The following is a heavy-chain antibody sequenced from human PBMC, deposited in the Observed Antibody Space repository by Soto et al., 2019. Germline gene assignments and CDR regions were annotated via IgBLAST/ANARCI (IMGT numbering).Heavy chain of an antibody. J-gene: IGHJ3*02. D-gene: IGHD5-18*01. CDR2: ISYDGSNK. CDR1: GFTFSSYA. V-gene: IGHV3-30-3*01. CDR3: ARTAMVVNDAIDI. Sequence: PGGSLRFSCAASGFTFSSYAMHWVRQAPGKGLEWEAVISYDGSNKYYADSVKGRFTISRDNSKKTLYLQMNSLRAEDTAVYYCARTAMVVNDAIDIWGQGTMVTVSS.